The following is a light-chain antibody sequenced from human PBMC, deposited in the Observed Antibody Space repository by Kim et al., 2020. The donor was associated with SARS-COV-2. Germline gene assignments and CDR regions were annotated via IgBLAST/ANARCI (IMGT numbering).Light chain of an antibody. V-gene: IGLV3-9*01. CDR2: REN. Sequence: GLGQTGKISLGGHNNGRKNCDWDPQKPRQGPVVVNYRENKRALWIPERFSGSNSGNTATLTISRAQAGDEADYYCQVWDSSTAVFGGGTQLTVL. CDR1: NNGRKN. J-gene: IGLJ3*02. CDR3: QVWDSSTAV.